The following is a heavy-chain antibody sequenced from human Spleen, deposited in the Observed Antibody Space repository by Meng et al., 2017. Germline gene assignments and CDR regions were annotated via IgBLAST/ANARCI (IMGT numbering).Heavy chain of an antibody. CDR1: GGTFSTSI. Sequence: QVQVVQVGGEVKKHGSSVKVSGKASGGTFSTSIINWVRQAPGQGLEWVGGIVPIFGTPDYAQKFQGRVTITADKSTSTAYMELSSLRSEDTAMYYCASRDDFLTGADYWGQGTLVTVSS. J-gene: IGHJ4*02. D-gene: IGHD3-9*01. V-gene: IGHV1-69*06. CDR3: ASRDDFLTGADY. CDR2: IVPIFGTP.